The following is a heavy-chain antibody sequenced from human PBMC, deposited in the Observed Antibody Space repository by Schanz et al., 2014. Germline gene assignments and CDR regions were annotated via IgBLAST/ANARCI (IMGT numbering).Heavy chain of an antibody. J-gene: IGHJ5*02. CDR2: INPSGGST. CDR3: ARDRRRYCSTASCLHDNWFDP. CDR1: GGTFSSFG. D-gene: IGHD2-2*01. V-gene: IGHV1-69*04. Sequence: VQLEQSGAEVKKPGSSVKVSCKASGGTFSSFGINWVRQAPGQGLEWMGMINPSGGSTTYAQKFQGRVTMTTDTSTGTAYMELRSLRSDDTAVYYCARDRRRYCSTASCLHDNWFDPWGQGTLVIVSS.